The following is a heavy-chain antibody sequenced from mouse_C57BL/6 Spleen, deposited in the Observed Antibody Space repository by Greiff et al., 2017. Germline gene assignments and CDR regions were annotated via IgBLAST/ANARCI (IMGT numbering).Heavy chain of an antibody. Sequence: VQVVESGPGLVQPSQSLSITCTVSGFSLTSYGVHWVRQSPGKGLEWLGVIWSGGSTDYNAAFISRLSISKDNSKSQVFFKMNSLQAYDTAIYYCARPTIVTYYAMDYWGQGTSVTVSS. CDR2: IWSGGST. J-gene: IGHJ4*01. CDR1: GFSLTSYG. CDR3: ARPTIVTYYAMDY. D-gene: IGHD2-5*01. V-gene: IGHV2-2*01.